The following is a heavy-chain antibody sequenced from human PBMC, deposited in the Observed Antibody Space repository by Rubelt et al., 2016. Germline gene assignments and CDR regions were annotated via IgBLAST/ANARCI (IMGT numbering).Heavy chain of an antibody. J-gene: IGHJ4*02. D-gene: IGHD3-16*01. CDR2: ISSSSSYI. Sequence: EVQLVESGGGLVQPGGSLRLSCAASGFTFSSYGMHWVRQAPGKGLEWVSSISSSSSYIYYADSVKSRFTISRDNADNSLFLQMNTLRAEDTAVYYCARVMYYDSTADYWRQGTLVTVSS. V-gene: IGHV3-21*01. CDR3: ARVMYYDSTADY. CDR1: GFTFSSYG.